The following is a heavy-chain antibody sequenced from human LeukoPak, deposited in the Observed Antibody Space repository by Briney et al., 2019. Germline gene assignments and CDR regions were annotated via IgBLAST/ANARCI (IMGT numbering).Heavy chain of an antibody. D-gene: IGHD2-2*01. Sequence: SETLSLTCTVSGGSISSSSYYWGWIRQPPGKGLEWIGSIYYSGSTYYNPSLKSRVTISVDTSKNQFSLKLSSVTAADTAVYYCAGRILIGYQFYYFDYWGQGTLVTVSS. V-gene: IGHV4-39*01. CDR1: GGSISSSSYY. CDR3: AGRILIGYQFYYFDY. CDR2: IYYSGST. J-gene: IGHJ4*02.